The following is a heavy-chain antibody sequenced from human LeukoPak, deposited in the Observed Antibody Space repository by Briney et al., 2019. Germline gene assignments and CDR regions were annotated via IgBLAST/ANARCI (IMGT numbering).Heavy chain of an antibody. D-gene: IGHD1-14*01. CDR3: VITPPLGS. CDR2: IIRDGCST. Sequence: GGSLRLSCAASGSTFSSFWMHWVRQAPGKGLVWVSRIIRDGCSTKYADSVTGRFTISRDNAENTLYLQMNSLRTEDTAVYYCVITPPLGSWGQGTLVTVSS. J-gene: IGHJ5*02. V-gene: IGHV3-74*01. CDR1: GSTFSSFW.